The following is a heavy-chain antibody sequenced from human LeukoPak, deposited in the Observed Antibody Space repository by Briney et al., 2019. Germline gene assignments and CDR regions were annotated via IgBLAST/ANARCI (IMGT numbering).Heavy chain of an antibody. V-gene: IGHV4-34*01. CDR3: ARGEPATLSY. CDR2: INHSGST. CDR1: GGSFSGYY. D-gene: IGHD2-15*01. Sequence: SETLSLTCTVYGGSFSGYYWSWIRQPTGKGLEWIGEINHSGSTNYNPSLKSRVTISVDTSKNQFSLKLSSVTAADTALYYCARGEPATLSYWGQGTLVTVSS. J-gene: IGHJ4*02.